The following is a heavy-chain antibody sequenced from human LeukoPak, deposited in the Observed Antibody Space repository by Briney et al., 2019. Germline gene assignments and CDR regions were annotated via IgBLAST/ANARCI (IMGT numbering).Heavy chain of an antibody. Sequence: ASVKVSCKASGYTFTGYYMHWVRQAPGQGLEWMGWINPNSGGTNYAQKFQGRVTMTRDTSISTAYMELSRLRSDDTAVYYCARDGSVSSSSIWFDPWGQGTLVTVSS. J-gene: IGHJ5*02. CDR1: GYTFTGYY. CDR2: INPNSGGT. D-gene: IGHD6-6*01. V-gene: IGHV1-2*02. CDR3: ARDGSVSSSSIWFDP.